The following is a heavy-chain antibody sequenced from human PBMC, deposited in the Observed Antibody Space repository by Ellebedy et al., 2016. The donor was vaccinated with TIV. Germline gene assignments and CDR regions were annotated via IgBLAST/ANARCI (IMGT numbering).Heavy chain of an antibody. CDR2: IRSRTNNYAT. Sequence: GGSLRLSXAASGFSFSDSSIHWVRQASGKGLEWVGRIRSRTNNYATAYGESVKGRFTISRDDSKNTAYLQMDSLKSDDTAVYFCTREDTKPFDCWGQGILVIVSA. CDR3: TREDTKPFDC. CDR1: GFSFSDSS. D-gene: IGHD2-8*01. J-gene: IGHJ4*02. V-gene: IGHV3-73*01.